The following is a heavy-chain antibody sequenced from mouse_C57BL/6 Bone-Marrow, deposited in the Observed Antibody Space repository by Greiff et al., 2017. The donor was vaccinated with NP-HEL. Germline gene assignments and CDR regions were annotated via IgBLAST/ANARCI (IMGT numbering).Heavy chain of an antibody. J-gene: IGHJ2*01. CDR3: ARENYSNLYYFDY. Sequence: VQLQQSGAELVKPGASVKLSCKASGYTFTSYWMHWVKQRPGQGLEWIGMIHPNSGSTNYNEKFKSKATLTVDKSSSTAYMQLSSLTSEDSAVYYGARENYSNLYYFDYWGQGTTLTVSS. CDR1: GYTFTSYW. V-gene: IGHV1-64*01. D-gene: IGHD2-5*01. CDR2: IHPNSGST.